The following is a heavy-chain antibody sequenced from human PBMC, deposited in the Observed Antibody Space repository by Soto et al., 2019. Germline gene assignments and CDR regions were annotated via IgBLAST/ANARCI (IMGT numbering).Heavy chain of an antibody. CDR1: GGTFSSYA. CDR3: ARESRGALVVVPAPGLSDP. J-gene: IGHJ5*02. V-gene: IGHV1-69*13. D-gene: IGHD2-2*01. CDR2: IIPIFGTA. Sequence: ASVKVSCKASGGTFSSYAISWVRQAPGQGLEWMGGIIPIFGTANYAQKFQGRVTITADESTRTAYMELSSLRSEDTAVYYCARESRGALVVVPAPGLSDPWGEGTLVTVYS.